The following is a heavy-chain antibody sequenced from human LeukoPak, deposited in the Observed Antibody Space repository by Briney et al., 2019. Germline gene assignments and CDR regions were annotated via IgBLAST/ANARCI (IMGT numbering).Heavy chain of an antibody. J-gene: IGHJ4*02. CDR2: IYYSGST. Sequence: PSETLSLTCTVSGGSLSISSYYWGWIRQPPGKGLEWIESIYYSGSTYYNPSLKSRVTISVDTSKNQFSLKLRSVTAADTAVYYCARDQGRWLVRTFDYWGQGTLVTVSS. D-gene: IGHD6-19*01. CDR1: GGSLSISSYY. CDR3: ARDQGRWLVRTFDY. V-gene: IGHV4-39*02.